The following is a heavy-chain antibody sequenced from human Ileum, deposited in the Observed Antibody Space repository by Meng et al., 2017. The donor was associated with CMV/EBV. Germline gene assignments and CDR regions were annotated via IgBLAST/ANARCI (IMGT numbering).Heavy chain of an antibody. CDR2: IKCDGSEK. D-gene: IGHD3-9*01. CDR3: DTLTDCSYYNYAMDV. V-gene: IGHV3-52*01. CDR1: KFTFSSSW. J-gene: IGHJ6*02. Sequence: GESLKISCAASKFTFSSSWMHWLCQAPERGLEWVADIKCDGSEKYYVDSVKGRLTISRDNAKNSLYLQVDSLRAQDMTVYVYDTLTDCSYYNYAMDVWGQGTTVTVSS.